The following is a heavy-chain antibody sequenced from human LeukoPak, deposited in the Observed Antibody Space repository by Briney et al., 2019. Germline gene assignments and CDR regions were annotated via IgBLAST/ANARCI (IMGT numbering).Heavy chain of an antibody. D-gene: IGHD6-13*01. CDR2: IHTSGST. CDR3: ARDATYSSSWYAV. J-gene: IGHJ4*02. V-gene: IGHV4-61*02. Sequence: PSETLSLTCTVPGYSISSGNFYWSWIRQPAGKGLEWIGRIHTSGSTNYNPSLKSRVTISVDTSKNQFSLKVNSVTAADTAVYYCARDATYSSSWYAVWGQGTLVTVSS. CDR1: GYSISSGNFY.